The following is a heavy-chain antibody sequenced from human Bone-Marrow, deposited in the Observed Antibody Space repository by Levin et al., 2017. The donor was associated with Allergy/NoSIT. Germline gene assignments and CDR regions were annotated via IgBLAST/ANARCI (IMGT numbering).Heavy chain of an antibody. D-gene: IGHD1/OR15-1a*01. CDR1: GFSFSSYE. CDR3: ARGGQTNTFFAY. Sequence: GGSLRLSCAVSGFSFSSYEMNWVRQAPGKGLEWISYISSLGYTIYNADSVKGRFTISRDNAKNSLYLQMNSLRAEDTAIYYCARGGQTNTFFAYWGQGTLVTVSS. J-gene: IGHJ4*02. CDR2: ISSLGYTI. V-gene: IGHV3-48*03.